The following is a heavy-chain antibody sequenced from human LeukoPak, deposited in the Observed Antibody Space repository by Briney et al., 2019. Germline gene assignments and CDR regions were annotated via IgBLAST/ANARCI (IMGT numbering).Heavy chain of an antibody. D-gene: IGHD3-22*01. V-gene: IGHV4-59*01. CDR2: IYYSGST. Sequence: SETLSLTCTVSGGSISSYYWSWIRQPPGKGLGWIGYIYYSGSTNYNPSLKSRVTISVDTSKNQFSLKLSSVTAADTAVYYCARDTYYYDSSGYRPFDYWGQGTLVTVSS. J-gene: IGHJ4*02. CDR3: ARDTYYYDSSGYRPFDY. CDR1: GGSISSYY.